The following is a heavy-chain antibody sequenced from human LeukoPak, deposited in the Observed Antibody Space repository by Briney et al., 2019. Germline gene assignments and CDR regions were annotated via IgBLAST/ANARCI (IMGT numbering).Heavy chain of an antibody. CDR2: INHSGST. CDR3: ARGPSYGRYYYYGMDV. CDR1: GGSFSGYY. D-gene: IGHD5-18*01. V-gene: IGHV4-34*01. J-gene: IGHJ6*02. Sequence: SETLSLTCAVYGGSFSGYYWSWIRQPPGKGLEWIGEINHSGSTNYNPSLKNRVTISVDTSKNQFSLKLSSVTAADTAVYYCARGPSYGRYYYYGMDVWGQGTTVTVSS.